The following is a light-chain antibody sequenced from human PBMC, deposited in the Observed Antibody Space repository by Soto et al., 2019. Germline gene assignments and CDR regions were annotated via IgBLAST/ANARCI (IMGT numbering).Light chain of an antibody. V-gene: IGKV3-15*01. J-gene: IGKJ2*01. CDR2: GAS. CDR3: QQYDYWYT. Sequence: EIVMTQSPATLSVSPGERATLSCRASQSVSTNLGWYQQRPGQAPRLLICGASTRATGIPARFSGSGSGTEFTLTISSLQSEDFALYYCQQYDYWYTFGQGTKLEIK. CDR1: QSVSTN.